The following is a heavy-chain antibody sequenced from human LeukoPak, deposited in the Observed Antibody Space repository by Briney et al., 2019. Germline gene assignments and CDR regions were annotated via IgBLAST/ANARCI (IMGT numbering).Heavy chain of an antibody. Sequence: GGSLRLSCAASGFTLSSYAMSWVRQAPGKGLEWVSVISGSGGSTYYADSVKGRFTISRDNSKNTPYLQMNSLRAEDTAVYYCAKGGPSGTYYLLHYWGQGILVTVSS. J-gene: IGHJ4*02. V-gene: IGHV3-23*01. CDR2: ISGSGGST. D-gene: IGHD3-10*01. CDR3: AKGGPSGTYYLLHY. CDR1: GFTLSSYA.